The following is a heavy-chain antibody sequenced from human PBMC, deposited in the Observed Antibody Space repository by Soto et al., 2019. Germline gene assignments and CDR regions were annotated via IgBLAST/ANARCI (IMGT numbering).Heavy chain of an antibody. CDR2: ISYDGSNK. CDR1: GFTFSSYA. Sequence: GGSLRLSCAASGFTFSSYAMHWVRQAPGKGLEWVAVISYDGSNKYYADSVKGRFTISRDNSRNTLYLQMNSLRAEDTAVYYWARAPVCYSCHPPGGYGMAVWGQGTTVTVS. V-gene: IGHV3-30-3*01. J-gene: IGHJ6*02. D-gene: IGHD2-2*01. CDR3: ARAPVCYSCHPPGGYGMAV.